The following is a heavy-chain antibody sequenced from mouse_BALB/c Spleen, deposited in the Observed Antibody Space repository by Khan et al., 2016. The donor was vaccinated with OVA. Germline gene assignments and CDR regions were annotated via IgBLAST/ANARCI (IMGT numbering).Heavy chain of an antibody. CDR3: ARGDFLLRLRGMDY. CDR1: GDTFRDYA. V-gene: IGHV1S137*01. Sequence: QVQLQQSGPEGVRPGVSVKIFCKGSGDTFRDYAMHWVKQRYAKSLKWIGGINTYNGNKSYKQEFKGKATMTVDKSSSTAYLELARLTSEDSAIYYCARGDFLLRLRGMDYWGQGTSVTVSS. D-gene: IGHD1-1*01. J-gene: IGHJ4*01. CDR2: INTYNGNK.